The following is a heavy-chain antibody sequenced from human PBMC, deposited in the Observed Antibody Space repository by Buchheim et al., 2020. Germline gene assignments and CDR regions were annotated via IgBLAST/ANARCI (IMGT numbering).Heavy chain of an antibody. CDR3: ARDSSGYCSGGSCFGWFDP. D-gene: IGHD2-15*01. CDR1: GYTFTSYY. Sequence: QVQLVQSGAEVKMPGASVKVSCKASGYTFTSYYMHWVRQAPGQGLEWMGIINPSGGSTSYAQKFQGRVTMTRDTSTSTVYMELSSLRSEDTAVYYCARDSSGYCSGGSCFGWFDPWGQGTL. J-gene: IGHJ5*02. V-gene: IGHV1-46*01. CDR2: INPSGGST.